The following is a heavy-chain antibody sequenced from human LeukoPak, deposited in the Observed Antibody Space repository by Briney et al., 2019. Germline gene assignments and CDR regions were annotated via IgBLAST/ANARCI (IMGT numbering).Heavy chain of an antibody. V-gene: IGHV3-53*01. J-gene: IGHJ2*01. CDR3: ARVGDHFHWYLDL. D-gene: IGHD3-10*01. CDR2: LYSGSDT. Sequence: PGGSLRLSCAASGFTVSTNYMNWVRQAPGKELEWVTILYSGSDTYYADSVKGRFTISRDSSKNILSLQMNNLRAEDTAVYYCARVGDHFHWYLDLWGRGTLVTVSS. CDR1: GFTVSTNY.